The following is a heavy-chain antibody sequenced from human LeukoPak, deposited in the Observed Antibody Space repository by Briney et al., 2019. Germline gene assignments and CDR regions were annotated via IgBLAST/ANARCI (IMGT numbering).Heavy chain of an antibody. CDR1: GGSINNYY. J-gene: IGHJ4*02. CDR3: ARFSQYYDSPTHYLDY. V-gene: IGHV4-59*08. D-gene: IGHD2/OR15-2a*01. CDR2: IYYTGST. Sequence: SETLSLTCTVSGGSINNYYWSWDRQPPGAGLEWLAYIYYTGSTNYNPSLKTRLTISVDTSKNQFSLRLNSVTAADTAVYYCARFSQYYDSPTHYLDYWGQGILVTVSS.